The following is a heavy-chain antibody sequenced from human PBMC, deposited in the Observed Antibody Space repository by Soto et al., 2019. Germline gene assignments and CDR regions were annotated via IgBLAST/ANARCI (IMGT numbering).Heavy chain of an antibody. Sequence: EVQLVESGGGLVKPGGSLRLSCAASGFTFTTYWMSWVRQAPGKGLEWVALIKNKGDGGTTDYAAPVKGRFTISRDDSKNTAYLQMNSLKTEDTAVYDCTPVVVAGGSWGQGTMVTVSS. J-gene: IGHJ5*02. D-gene: IGHD2-21*01. V-gene: IGHV3-15*01. CDR1: GFTFTTYW. CDR2: IKNKGDGGTT. CDR3: TPVVVAGGS.